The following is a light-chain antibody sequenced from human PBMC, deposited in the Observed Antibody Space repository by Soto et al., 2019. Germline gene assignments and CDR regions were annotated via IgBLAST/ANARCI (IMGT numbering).Light chain of an antibody. Sequence: QSALTQPASVSGSPGQSITISCTGNSSDVGGYNYVSWYQQHPGKAPKLMIYDVSNRPSGVSNRFSGSKSGNTASLTISGLQAEDEAEYYCSSYTSSVVVFGGGTKLTVL. J-gene: IGLJ2*01. CDR1: SSDVGGYNY. V-gene: IGLV2-14*01. CDR2: DVS. CDR3: SSYTSSVVV.